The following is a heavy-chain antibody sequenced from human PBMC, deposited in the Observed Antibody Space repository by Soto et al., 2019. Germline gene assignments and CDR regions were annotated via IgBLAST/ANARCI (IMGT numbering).Heavy chain of an antibody. D-gene: IGHD3-22*01. V-gene: IGHV1-69*06. J-gene: IGHJ4*02. CDR3: ARGVPYYYNSSGFPLND. Sequence: QVQVVQSGAEVKKPGSSVKVSCKASGGTFSNYALNWVRQAPGHGLEWMGAIIPLFGTTNYAQKFQGRGTITADKSTSAAYMELRRLRSEDTAVYYCARGVPYYYNSSGFPLNDWGQGTLVTVSS. CDR2: IIPLFGTT. CDR1: GGTFSNYA.